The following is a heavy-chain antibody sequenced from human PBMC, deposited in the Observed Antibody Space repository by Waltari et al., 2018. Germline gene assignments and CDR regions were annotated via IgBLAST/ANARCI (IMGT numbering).Heavy chain of an antibody. CDR1: GGSIRRGGYY. CDR3: ARGRYSYGYAWFDP. Sequence: QVQLQESGPGLVKPSQTLSLTCTVSGGSIRRGGYYWSWIRQHPGKGLEWIGYIYYSGSTYYNPSLKSRVTISVDTSKNQFSLKLSSVTAADTAVYYCARGRYSYGYAWFDPWGQGTLVTVSS. V-gene: IGHV4-31*03. D-gene: IGHD5-18*01. J-gene: IGHJ5*02. CDR2: IYYSGST.